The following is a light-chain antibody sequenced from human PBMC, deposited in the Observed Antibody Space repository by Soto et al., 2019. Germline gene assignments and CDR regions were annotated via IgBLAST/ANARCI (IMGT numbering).Light chain of an antibody. V-gene: IGKV3-15*01. J-gene: IGKJ2*01. CDR3: QQYHNWPPQYT. Sequence: EIVMTQSPATLSVSPGERATLACRASQTVASNVAWYQQKPGQAPRLLIHGASTRATGVPARFSGSGSGTECTPTISSLQSDNFAFYYCQQYHNWPPQYTFDQGTKLQIK. CDR1: QTVASN. CDR2: GAS.